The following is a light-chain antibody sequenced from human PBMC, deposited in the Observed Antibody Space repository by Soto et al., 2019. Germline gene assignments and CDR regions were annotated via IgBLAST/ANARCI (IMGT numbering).Light chain of an antibody. V-gene: IGKV3-20*01. Sequence: EIVLTQSPGTLSLSPGERATLSCRATESVVSNYLAWYQLKPGQAPRLLIYDASSRATGIPDRFSGSGSGTDFTLIISRLEPEDFAVYYCQQYGSIPWTFGQGTKVEIK. J-gene: IGKJ1*01. CDR1: ESVVSNY. CDR3: QQYGSIPWT. CDR2: DAS.